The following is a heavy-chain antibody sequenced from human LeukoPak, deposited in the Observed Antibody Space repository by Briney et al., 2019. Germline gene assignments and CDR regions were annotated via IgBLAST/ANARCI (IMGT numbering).Heavy chain of an antibody. J-gene: IGHJ3*01. V-gene: IGHV4-34*01. Sequence: SETLSLTCAVYGGSFSGYYWSWIRQPPGKGLEWIGEINHSGSTNYNPSLKSRVTISVDTSKNQLSLKLSSVTAADTAVYYCARGGRLAARYWGQGTMVTVSS. CDR1: GGSFSGYY. CDR3: ARGGRLAARY. CDR2: INHSGST. D-gene: IGHD6-6*01.